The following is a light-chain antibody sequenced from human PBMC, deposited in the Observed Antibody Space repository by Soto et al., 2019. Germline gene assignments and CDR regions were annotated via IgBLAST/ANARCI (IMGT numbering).Light chain of an antibody. V-gene: IGKV3-20*01. J-gene: IGKJ2*01. CDR3: YQFGSSPLAFT. Sequence: ESMMTQSPGTLSLSPGDRATLSCRASQSVSTRYLSWYQQKPEQANRLLIYGESIRGAGIPDRFSGSGSGTDFTLTISRLEPEHFAVYYCYQFGSSPLAFTFGQGTKLEI. CDR2: GES. CDR1: QSVSTRY.